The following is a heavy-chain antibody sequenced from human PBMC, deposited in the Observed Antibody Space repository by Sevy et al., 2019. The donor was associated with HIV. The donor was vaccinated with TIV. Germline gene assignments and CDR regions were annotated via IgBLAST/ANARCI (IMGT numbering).Heavy chain of an antibody. D-gene: IGHD3-10*01. Sequence: SETLSLTCTVSGGSISSYYWSWIRQPPGKGLEWIGYIYYSGSTNYNPSLKSRVTISVDTSKNQFSLKLSSVTAADTVVYYCAGAPGGYYGSGSYFDYWGQGTLVTVSS. V-gene: IGHV4-59*01. CDR3: AGAPGGYYGSGSYFDY. J-gene: IGHJ4*02. CDR1: GGSISSYY. CDR2: IYYSGST.